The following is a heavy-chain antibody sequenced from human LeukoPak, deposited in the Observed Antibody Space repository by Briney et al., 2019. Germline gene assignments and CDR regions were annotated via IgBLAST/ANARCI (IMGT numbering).Heavy chain of an antibody. CDR3: ARDLEGGSSSRSPEGDY. CDR2: INPNSGGT. CDR1: GYTFTGYY. J-gene: IGHJ4*02. V-gene: IGHV1-2*04. D-gene: IGHD6-13*01. Sequence: ASVKVSCKASGYTFTGYYMHWVRQAPGQGLEWMGWINPNSGGTNYAQKFQGWVTMTRDTSIGTAYMELSSLRSEDTAVYYCARDLEGGSSSRSPEGDYWGQGTLVTVSS.